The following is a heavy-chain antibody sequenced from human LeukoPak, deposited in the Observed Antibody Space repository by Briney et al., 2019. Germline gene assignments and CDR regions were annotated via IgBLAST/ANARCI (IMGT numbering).Heavy chain of an antibody. J-gene: IGHJ4*02. Sequence: PSEXLSLTCTVSGGSISSYYWSWIRQPPGKGLEGIGYIYYSGSTNYNPSLTRRGTISVDTSKKQFSLKLSSVTAADTAVYYCASVPPSEYCSSTSCYGVGYWGQGTLVTVSS. CDR2: IYYSGST. CDR3: ASVPPSEYCSSTSCYGVGY. CDR1: GGSISSYY. D-gene: IGHD2-2*01. V-gene: IGHV4-59*01.